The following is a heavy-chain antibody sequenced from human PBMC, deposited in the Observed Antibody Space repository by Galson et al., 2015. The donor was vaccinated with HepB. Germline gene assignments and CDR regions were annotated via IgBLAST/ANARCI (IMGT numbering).Heavy chain of an antibody. CDR1: GGSVSSGGYY. CDR2: VYYSSGRT. V-gene: IGHV4-61*08. Sequence: ETLSLTCTVSGGSVSSGGYYWSWIRQPPGKGLEWVGYVYYSSGRTNYTPSLKSRVTISVDTSKNQFSLKLSSVTAADTAMYYCARGHGDYRFDIWGQGTMVTVSS. J-gene: IGHJ3*02. CDR3: ARGHGDYRFDI. D-gene: IGHD4-17*01.